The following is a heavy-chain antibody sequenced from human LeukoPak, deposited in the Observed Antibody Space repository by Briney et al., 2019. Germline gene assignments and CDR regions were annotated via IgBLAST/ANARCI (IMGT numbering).Heavy chain of an antibody. CDR3: AREDLRYCSTGSCPDY. Sequence: ASVKVSCKASGYTFTNYYMHWVRQAPGQGLEWMGLINPSGGITNYAQKFQGRVTITADKSTSTAYMELSSLRSEDTAVYYCAREDLRYCSTGSCPDYWGQGTLVTVSS. J-gene: IGHJ4*02. CDR2: INPSGGIT. CDR1: GYTFTNYY. V-gene: IGHV1-46*01. D-gene: IGHD2-15*01.